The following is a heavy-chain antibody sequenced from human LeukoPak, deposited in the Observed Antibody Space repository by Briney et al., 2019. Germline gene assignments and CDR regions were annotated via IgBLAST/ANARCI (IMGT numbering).Heavy chain of an antibody. CDR1: GGTFSSCA. J-gene: IGHJ4*02. V-gene: IGHV1-69*05. D-gene: IGHD5-24*01. CDR3: ARRAQRDGYNPLDY. CDR2: IIPIFGTA. Sequence: ASVKVSCKASGGTFSSCAISWVRQAAGQGLEWMGGIIPIFGTANSAEKFQGRVTIPTDESTTPAYMELSSLRSEDTAVYYCARRAQRDGYNPLDYWGQGTLVTVSS.